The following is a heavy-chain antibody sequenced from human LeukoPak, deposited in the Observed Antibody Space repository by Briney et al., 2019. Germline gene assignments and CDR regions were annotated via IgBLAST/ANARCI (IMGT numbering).Heavy chain of an antibody. CDR3: ARTSRHFYGSGTNLTPWPAGMDV. V-gene: IGHV4-59*01. J-gene: IGHJ6*02. CDR1: GGSMSGFF. Sequence: SSETLSLTCTVSGGSMSGFFWTWIRQPPGRELEWIGSIYYSGSSTKYNSSLKSRVTISVDTSKSQFSLNLDSATAADTAVYYCARTSRHFYGSGTNLTPWPAGMDVWGQGTTVTVSS. CDR2: IYYSGSST. D-gene: IGHD3-10*01.